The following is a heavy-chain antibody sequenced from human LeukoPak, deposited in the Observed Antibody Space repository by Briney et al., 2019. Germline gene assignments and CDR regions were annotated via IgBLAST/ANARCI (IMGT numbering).Heavy chain of an antibody. V-gene: IGHV1-2*02. Sequence: ASVKVSCKASGYTFTGYYMHWVRQAPGQGLEWMGWINPNSGGTNYAQKFQGRVTMTRDTSISTAYMELSRLRSDDTAVYYCARVTRAGWGSYLGFDYWGQGTLVTVSS. CDR1: GYTFTGYY. CDR2: INPNSGGT. CDR3: ARVTRAGWGSYLGFDY. D-gene: IGHD3-16*02. J-gene: IGHJ4*02.